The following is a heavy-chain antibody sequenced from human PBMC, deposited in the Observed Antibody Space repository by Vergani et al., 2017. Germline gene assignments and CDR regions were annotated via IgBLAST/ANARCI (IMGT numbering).Heavy chain of an antibody. CDR2: IWYDGSNK. J-gene: IGHJ4*02. V-gene: IGHV3-33*01. CDR3: ARDRGPGGYYFDY. D-gene: IGHD3-16*01. CDR1: GFTFSSYG. Sequence: QVQLVESGGGVVQPGRSLRLSCAASGFTFSSYGMHWVRQAPGKGLEWVAVIWYDGSNKYYADSVKGRFTISRDNSKNTLYLQMNSLRAEDTAVYYCARDRGPGGYYFDYWGQGTLVTVSS.